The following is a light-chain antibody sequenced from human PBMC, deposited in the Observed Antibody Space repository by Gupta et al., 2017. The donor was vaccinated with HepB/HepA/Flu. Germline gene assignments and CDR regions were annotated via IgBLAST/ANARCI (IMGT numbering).Light chain of an antibody. V-gene: IGLV1-40*01. Sequence: QSVLTQPPSISGAPGQRVTISCTGRSSNIGAGYAVHWYQQLPGTAPKLLIHTNNNRPSGVPDRFSGSKSGTSASLAITGLQAEDEADYDCQSYDSSLSGPVFGGGTKLTVL. CDR3: QSYDSSLSGPV. CDR1: SSNIGAGYA. CDR2: TNN. J-gene: IGLJ2*01.